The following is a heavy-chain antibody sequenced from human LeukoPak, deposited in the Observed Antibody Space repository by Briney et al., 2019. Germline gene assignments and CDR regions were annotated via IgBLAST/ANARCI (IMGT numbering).Heavy chain of an antibody. CDR2: ISAYNGNT. V-gene: IGHV1-18*01. J-gene: IGHJ4*02. CDR3: AREPHYGSGSYFFY. D-gene: IGHD3-10*01. CDR1: GYTFTSYG. Sequence: ASVKVSCKASGYTFTSYGISWVRQAPGQGLEWMGWISAYNGNTNYAQKFQGRVTITADESTSTAYMELSSLRSEDTAVYYCAREPHYGSGSYFFYWGQGTLVTVSS.